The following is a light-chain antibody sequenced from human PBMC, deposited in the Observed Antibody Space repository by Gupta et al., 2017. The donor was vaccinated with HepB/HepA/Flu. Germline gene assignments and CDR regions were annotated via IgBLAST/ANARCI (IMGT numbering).Light chain of an antibody. Sequence: QSVLTQPPSASGSPGKRVTISCSGSSSNIGTYRLYWYRQVPGTAPKLLIYSNNQRPSGVPDRFSGSQSGTSASLASSGLRSEDESDYYCAAWDHNLWGVFGGGTKLTVL. J-gene: IGLJ2*01. CDR2: SNN. V-gene: IGLV1-47*01. CDR1: SSNIGTYR. CDR3: AAWDHNLWGV.